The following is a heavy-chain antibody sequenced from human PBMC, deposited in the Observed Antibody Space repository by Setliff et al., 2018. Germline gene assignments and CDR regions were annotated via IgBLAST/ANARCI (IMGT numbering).Heavy chain of an antibody. CDR2: XXXXXXX. CDR3: ARHITPTGFPNWFDP. Sequence: SETLSLTCTVSGGSISRSNSYWGWIXQPPXXXXXXXXXXXXXXXXXXXPSLXXRVTISVDTSKNQFSLRLTSVIAADAALYYCARHITPTGFPNWFDPWGPGTLVTVSS. J-gene: IGHJ5*02. D-gene: IGHD3-10*01. V-gene: IGHV4-39*01. CDR1: GGSISRSNSY.